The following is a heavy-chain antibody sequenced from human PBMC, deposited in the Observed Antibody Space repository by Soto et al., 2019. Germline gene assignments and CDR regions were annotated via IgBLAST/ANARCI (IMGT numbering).Heavy chain of an antibody. V-gene: IGHV4-31*03. Sequence: QVQLQESGPGLVKPSQTLSLTCTVSGGSISSGGYYWSWIRQHPGKGLEWIGYIYYSGSTYYNPSRKSRVTISVDTSKNQVSLKLSSVTAADTAVDYCARGGEKRWFDPWGQGTLVTVSS. J-gene: IGHJ5*02. CDR1: GGSISSGGYY. CDR3: ARGGEKRWFDP. CDR2: IYYSGST. D-gene: IGHD7-27*01.